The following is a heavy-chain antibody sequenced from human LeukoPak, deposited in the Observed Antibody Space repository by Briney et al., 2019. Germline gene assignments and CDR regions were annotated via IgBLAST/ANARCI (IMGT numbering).Heavy chain of an antibody. V-gene: IGHV4-39*07. CDR2: LFYSGST. Sequence: SETLSLTCSVSGDSISNTSYYWGWIRQPPGKGLEWIGSLFYSGSTYYNPSLKSRVNISVDTSKNQVSLKLSSVTAADTAVYYCARGFNICSSSPLDYWGQGTLVTVSS. CDR3: ARGFNICSSSPLDY. CDR1: GDSISNTSYY. J-gene: IGHJ4*02. D-gene: IGHD6-6*01.